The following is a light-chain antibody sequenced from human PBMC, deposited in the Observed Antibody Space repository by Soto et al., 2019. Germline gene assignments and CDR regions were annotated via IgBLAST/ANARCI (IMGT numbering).Light chain of an antibody. CDR2: GAS. CDR3: QQYGSSPLT. J-gene: IGKJ4*01. V-gene: IGKV3-20*01. Sequence: EIVLTQSPGTLSLSPGERATLSCRASQSVSSSYLAWYQQKPGQAPRLLIYGASSRATGIPDRFSGSGSGTDFTLIMSRLRPEDCALYYCQQYGSSPLTFGGGTKVEIK. CDR1: QSVSSSY.